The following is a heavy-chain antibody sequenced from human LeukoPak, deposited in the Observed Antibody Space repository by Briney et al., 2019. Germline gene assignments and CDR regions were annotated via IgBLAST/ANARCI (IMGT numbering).Heavy chain of an antibody. D-gene: IGHD2-2*01. CDR1: GFKFDDHG. Sequence: GGSLRLSCAASGFKFDDHGMNWVRQAPGKGLEWVSSISSSSSYIYYADSVKGRFTISRDNAKNSLYLQMNSLRAEDTAVYYCARGPGGQDIVVVPAAMPWDYWGQGTLVTVSS. CDR3: ARGPGGQDIVVVPAAMPWDY. J-gene: IGHJ4*02. V-gene: IGHV3-21*01. CDR2: ISSSSSYI.